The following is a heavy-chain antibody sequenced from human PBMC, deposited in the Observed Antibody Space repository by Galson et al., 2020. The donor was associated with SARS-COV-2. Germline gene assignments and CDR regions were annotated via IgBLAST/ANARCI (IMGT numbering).Heavy chain of an antibody. CDR2: ISGGGGST. Sequence: GGSLRLSCAASGFTLSNYAMTWVRQAPEKGLEWVSLISGGGGSTYYADSVKGRFTISRDSSKNTLYLQMNSLRAEDTALYYCAKEYSNFNWFDPWGQGTLVTVSS. CDR3: AKEYSNFNWFDP. D-gene: IGHD4-4*01. V-gene: IGHV3-23*01. J-gene: IGHJ5*02. CDR1: GFTLSNYA.